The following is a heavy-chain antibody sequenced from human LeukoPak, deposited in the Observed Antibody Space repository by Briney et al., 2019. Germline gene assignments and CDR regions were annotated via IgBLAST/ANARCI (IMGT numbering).Heavy chain of an antibody. Sequence: GGSLRLSCAASAFIFSDYSMNWVRQAPGKGLGWISYISGRSSTIYYADSVRGRFTISRDNAKNSMYLQMNSLRAEDTAVYYCARDRLTSGSYFFDYWGQGTLVTVSS. J-gene: IGHJ4*02. CDR2: ISGRSSTI. CDR3: ARDRLTSGSYFFDY. CDR1: AFIFSDYS. V-gene: IGHV3-48*01. D-gene: IGHD1-26*01.